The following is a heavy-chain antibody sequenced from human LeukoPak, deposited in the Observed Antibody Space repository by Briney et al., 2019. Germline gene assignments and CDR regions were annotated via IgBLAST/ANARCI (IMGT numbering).Heavy chain of an antibody. J-gene: IGHJ4*02. Sequence: GASVKVSCKASGYTLTGYYMHWVRQAPGQGLEWMGWINPNSGGTNYAQKFQGRVTMTRDTSISTAYMELSRLRSDDTAVYYCARAPLGPSSVFDYWGQGTLVTVSS. CDR3: ARAPLGPSSVFDY. D-gene: IGHD3-16*01. CDR1: GYTLTGYY. V-gene: IGHV1-2*02. CDR2: INPNSGGT.